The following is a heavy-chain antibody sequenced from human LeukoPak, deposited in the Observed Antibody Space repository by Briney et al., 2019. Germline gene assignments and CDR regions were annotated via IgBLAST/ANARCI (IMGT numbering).Heavy chain of an antibody. V-gene: IGHV3-74*01. Sequence: GGSLRLSCATSGFTFSSYWMHWVGQPPGKGLGGAPVINDDGRTTNYADSVKGRFTISRDNAKNTVYLQMSSLRAEDTAVYYCTRGREGNYGLFDSWGQGTLVTLSS. CDR2: INDDGRTT. D-gene: IGHD3-10*01. CDR3: TRGREGNYGLFDS. J-gene: IGHJ4*02. CDR1: GFTFSSYW.